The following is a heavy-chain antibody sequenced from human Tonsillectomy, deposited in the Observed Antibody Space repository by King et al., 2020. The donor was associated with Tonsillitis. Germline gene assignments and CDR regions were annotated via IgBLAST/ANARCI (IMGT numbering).Heavy chain of an antibody. D-gene: IGHD4-17*01. CDR1: GFTFSIFW. CDR3: AREVEFMDYGVPDAFDI. J-gene: IGHJ3*02. CDR2: INSDGSTT. Sequence: VQLVESGGGLVQPGGSLRLSCAASGFTFSIFWMHWVRQAPGKGLVWVSRINSDGSTTRYADSVKGLVTISRDNPKTTLYLQMNSLRAEDTAVYYCAREVEFMDYGVPDAFDIWGQGTMVTVSS. V-gene: IGHV3-74*01.